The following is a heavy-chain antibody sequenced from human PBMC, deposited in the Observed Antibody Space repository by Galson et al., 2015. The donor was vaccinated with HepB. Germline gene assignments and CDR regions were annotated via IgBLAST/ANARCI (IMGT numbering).Heavy chain of an antibody. CDR3: ASEPPCSNDCYTFDY. CDR2: ISYDGSNA. V-gene: IGHV3-30*04. J-gene: IGHJ4*02. D-gene: IGHD2-21*02. CDR1: GFTFNSYA. Sequence: SLRLSCAASGFTFNSYAMHWVRQAPGKGLEWVAVISYDGSNANYADSVKGRFTISRDNSKNTLYLQMNSLRAEDTAVYYCASEPPCSNDCYTFDYWGQGTLVTVSS.